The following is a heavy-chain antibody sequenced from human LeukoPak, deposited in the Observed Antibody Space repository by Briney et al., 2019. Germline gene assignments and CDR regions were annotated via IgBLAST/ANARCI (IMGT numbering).Heavy chain of an antibody. CDR3: ARVVRDGNNFVFDY. CDR2: IREDGREE. J-gene: IGHJ4*02. Sequence: GGSLRLSCAASGFTFSDNWMTWVRQPPGPGREWVANIREDGREEFYVDSVKGRFTISRDNAKNSLYLQMNSLRVGDTAVYYCARVVRDGNNFVFDYWGQGTLVTVSS. CDR1: GFTFSDNW. D-gene: IGHD5-24*01. V-gene: IGHV3-7*05.